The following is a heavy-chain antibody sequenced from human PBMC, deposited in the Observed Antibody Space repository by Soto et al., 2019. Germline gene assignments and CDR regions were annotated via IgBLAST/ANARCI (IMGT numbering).Heavy chain of an antibody. CDR2: MFYSGLT. CDR1: GYSVGSSDYY. CDR3: APLSVSLSGPYGIHV. J-gene: IGHJ6*02. D-gene: IGHD2-15*01. V-gene: IGHV4-39*01. Sequence: SETLSLTCSVSGYSVGSSDYYFSCIRQRPWKGLEWIGSMFYSGLTYYNPSLKSRVTLSVDTSKNQFSVRLNSVTAADTAVYYCAPLSVSLSGPYGIHVWGQGTTVTVSS.